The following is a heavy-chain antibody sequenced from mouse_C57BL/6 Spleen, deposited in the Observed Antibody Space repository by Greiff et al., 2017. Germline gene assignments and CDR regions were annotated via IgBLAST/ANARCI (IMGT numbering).Heavy chain of an antibody. D-gene: IGHD4-1*01. CDR2: ISSGSSTI. CDR1: GFTFSDYG. CDR3: APNWDEGFAY. V-gene: IGHV5-17*01. J-gene: IGHJ3*01. Sequence: EVQLVESGGGLVKPGGSLKLSCAASGFTFSDYGMHWVRQAPEKGLEWVAYISSGSSTIYYADTVKGRFTISRDNDKNTLFLQMTSLRSEDTAMYYCAPNWDEGFAYWGQGTLVTVSA.